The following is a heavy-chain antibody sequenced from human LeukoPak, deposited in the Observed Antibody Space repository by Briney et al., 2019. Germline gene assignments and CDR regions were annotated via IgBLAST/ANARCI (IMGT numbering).Heavy chain of an antibody. CDR3: TKDAQRGFDYSNSLDK. V-gene: IGHV3-33*06. CDR2: IWSDGTNS. CDR1: GFTFSHYG. D-gene: IGHD4-11*01. Sequence: GGSLRLSCATSGFTFSHYGMHWVRQAPGKGLEWVAVIWSDGTNSFYGVPVKGRFTISRDNSQSTVYLQMNSLRAEDTAVYFCTKDAQRGFDYSNSLDKWGQGTLVTVSS. J-gene: IGHJ4*02.